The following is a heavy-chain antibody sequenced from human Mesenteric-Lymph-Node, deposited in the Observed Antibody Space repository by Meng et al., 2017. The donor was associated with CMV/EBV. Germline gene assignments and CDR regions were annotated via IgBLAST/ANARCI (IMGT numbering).Heavy chain of an antibody. CDR3: ARVQLELYYFDY. CDR2: IIPIFGTA. CDR1: GGNFSSYA. D-gene: IGHD1-1*01. Sequence: CKASGGNFSSYAISWVRQAPGQGLEWMGGIIPIFGTANYAQKFQGRVTITADKSTSTAYMELSSLRSEDTAVYYCARVQLELYYFDYWGQGTLVTVSS. V-gene: IGHV1-69*06. J-gene: IGHJ4*02.